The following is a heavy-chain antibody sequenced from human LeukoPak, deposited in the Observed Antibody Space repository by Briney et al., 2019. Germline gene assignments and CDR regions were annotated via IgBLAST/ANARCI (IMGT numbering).Heavy chain of an antibody. CDR2: IHSDGTT. D-gene: IGHD3-16*01. J-gene: IGHJ4*02. CDR1: GGSLTNYY. V-gene: IGHV4-4*09. Sequence: SETLSLTCSVSGGSLTNYYWGWIRQPPGKGLEFIGYIHSDGTTNYDSSLQSRVAISLDASKIQFSLRLYSVTAADTALYFCARLNFRGGEALHFDSWGQGTLVTVSS. CDR3: ARLNFRGGEALHFDS.